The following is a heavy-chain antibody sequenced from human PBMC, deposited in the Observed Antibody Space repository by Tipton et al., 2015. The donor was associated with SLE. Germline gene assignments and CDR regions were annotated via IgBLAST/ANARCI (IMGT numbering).Heavy chain of an antibody. Sequence: RSLRLSCTVSGFTFGDYCMTWVRQVPGKGLEWVAVDGRNTYSAEFVEGRFTTSRDNSNNTLYLHLNSLRTEDTAVYYCARDAPDTAMVQFDYWGQGTLVTVSS. V-gene: IGHV3-30*04. J-gene: IGHJ4*02. CDR2: DGRNT. D-gene: IGHD5-18*01. CDR1: GFTFGDYC. CDR3: ARDAPDTAMVQFDY.